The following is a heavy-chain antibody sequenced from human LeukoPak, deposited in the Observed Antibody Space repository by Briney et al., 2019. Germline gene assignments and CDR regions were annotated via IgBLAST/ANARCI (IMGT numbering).Heavy chain of an antibody. CDR1: GFTFSSYG. Sequence: PGGSLRLSCAASGFTFSSYGMHWVRQAPGKGLEWVAFIRYDGSNKYYADSVKGRFTISRDNSKNTLYLQMNSLRAEDTAVYYCATPIVVVPAGNYFDYWGQGTLVTVSS. CDR3: ATPIVVVPAGNYFDY. CDR2: IRYDGSNK. D-gene: IGHD2-2*01. J-gene: IGHJ4*02. V-gene: IGHV3-30*02.